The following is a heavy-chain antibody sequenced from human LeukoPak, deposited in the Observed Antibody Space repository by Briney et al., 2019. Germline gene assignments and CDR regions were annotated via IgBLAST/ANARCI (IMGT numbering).Heavy chain of an antibody. Sequence: SETLSLTCTVSGGSVSSYYWSWIRQPAGKGLEWIGRIYTSGSTNYNPSLKSRVTMSVDTSKNQFSLKLSSVTAADTAVYYCARVRYYYGSGSYDAFDIWGQGTMVTVSS. V-gene: IGHV4-4*07. CDR1: GGSVSSYY. D-gene: IGHD3-10*01. J-gene: IGHJ3*02. CDR3: ARVRYYYGSGSYDAFDI. CDR2: IYTSGST.